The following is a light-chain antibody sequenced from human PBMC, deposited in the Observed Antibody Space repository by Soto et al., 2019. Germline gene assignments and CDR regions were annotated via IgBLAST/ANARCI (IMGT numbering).Light chain of an antibody. CDR3: QQYTNWPPMYT. J-gene: IGKJ2*01. CDR2: GAS. V-gene: IGKV3-15*01. CDR1: QSVSSN. Sequence: EIVMTQAPSTLSVSPGERATLSCRASQSVSSNLAWYQQKSGHAPRLLIYGASTRATGIPARFSVSGSGTEFTLTIRSLQSEDVAVYYCQQYTNWPPMYTFGQGTKLAIK.